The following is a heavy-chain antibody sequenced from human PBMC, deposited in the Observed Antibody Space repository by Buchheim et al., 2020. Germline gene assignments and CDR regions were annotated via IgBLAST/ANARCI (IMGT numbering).Heavy chain of an antibody. CDR3: AKDWKGGYGAYYFDF. CDR2: ISGSGGST. V-gene: IGHV3-23*01. CDR1: GFTFSSYA. D-gene: IGHD4-17*01. J-gene: IGHJ4*02. Sequence: EVQLLESGGDLVQPGGSLRLSCAASGFTFSSYAMSWVRQAPGKGLEWVSGISGSGGSTKCADSVKGRFTISRDNSKNTLYLQMNSLRVKDTAVYYCAKDWKGGYGAYYFDFWGQGTL.